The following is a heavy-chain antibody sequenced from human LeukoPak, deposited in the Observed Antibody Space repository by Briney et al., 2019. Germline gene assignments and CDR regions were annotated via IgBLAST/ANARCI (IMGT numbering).Heavy chain of an antibody. V-gene: IGHV4-34*01. CDR3: ARGKGSGWTFDY. CDR2: INHSGST. Sequence: KSSETLSLTCAVYGGPFSGYYWTWIRQPPGKGLEWIGEINHSGSTNYNPSLKGRVTISVDTSKNQFSLKLSSVTAADTAVYYCARGKGSGWTFDYWGQGTLVTVSS. D-gene: IGHD6-19*01. J-gene: IGHJ4*02. CDR1: GGPFSGYY.